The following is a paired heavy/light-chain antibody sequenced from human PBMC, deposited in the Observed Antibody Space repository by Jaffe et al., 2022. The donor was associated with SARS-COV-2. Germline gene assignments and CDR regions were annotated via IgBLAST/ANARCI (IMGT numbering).Heavy chain of an antibody. Sequence: EVQLVESGGGLVQPGGSLRLSCVDSGFTFSSYWMNWVRQAPGKGLEWVASIKVDGSEKYYMDSVRGRFSISRDNARNSLYLQMNRLRVEDTAMYYCARDSSVVGGSVWGQGTMVRVSS. CDR1: GFTFSSYW. J-gene: IGHJ3*01. V-gene: IGHV3-7*01. D-gene: IGHD1-26*01. CDR3: ARDSSVVGGSV. CDR2: IKVDGSEK.
Light chain of an antibody. CDR1: QSLVHSDGNTH. CDR2: KIS. J-gene: IGKJ2*01. Sequence: AVLTQSPLSLPVTLGQPASISCRSSQSLVHSDGNTHLNWLHQRPGHPPRRLIYKISNRESGVPDRFSGAGSGTDFTLEISRVEAEDVGVYYCMEGIYWRFGQGTKLEIK. V-gene: IGKV2-30*02. CDR3: MEGIYWR.